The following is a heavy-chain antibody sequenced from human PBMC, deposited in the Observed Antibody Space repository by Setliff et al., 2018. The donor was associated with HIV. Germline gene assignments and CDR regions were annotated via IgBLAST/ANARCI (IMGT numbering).Heavy chain of an antibody. J-gene: IGHJ5*02. Sequence: ASVKVSCKASGYTFTSYGISWVRQAPGQRLEWMGWISVYNGDKKYAQKFQGRVTMTTDTPTRTAYMEVRSLRSDDTAVYYCAREPSGWYSKDNWFDPWGQGTLVTVSS. D-gene: IGHD6-19*01. CDR3: AREPSGWYSKDNWFDP. CDR2: ISVYNGDK. CDR1: GYTFTSYG. V-gene: IGHV1-18*04.